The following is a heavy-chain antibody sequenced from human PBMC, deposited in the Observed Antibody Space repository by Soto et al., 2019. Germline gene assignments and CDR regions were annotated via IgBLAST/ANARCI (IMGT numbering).Heavy chain of an antibody. CDR1: GFTVSTNY. CDR2: IYSGGST. Sequence: EVQLVESGGGLIQPGGSLRLSCAASGFTVSTNYMSWVRQAPGKGLEWVSVIYSGGSTYYADSVKAPFTTSRYNAKNTLYLQLNSEGAEDTGTYYSAGEGGYSYGFPGWEAYGGQGTLVAVSA. V-gene: IGHV3-53*01. J-gene: IGHJ4*02. CDR3: AGEGGYSYGFPGWEAY. D-gene: IGHD5-18*01.